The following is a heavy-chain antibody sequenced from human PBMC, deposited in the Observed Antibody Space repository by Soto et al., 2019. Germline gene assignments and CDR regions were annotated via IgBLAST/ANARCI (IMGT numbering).Heavy chain of an antibody. Sequence: PGGSVRLSCAASGFTFSSYAMSWVRQAPGKGLEWVSAISGSGGSTYYADSVKGRFTISRDNSKNTLYLQMNSLRAEDTAVYYCARDYLVVPHRVIDYWGQGTLVTVSS. CDR2: ISGSGGST. D-gene: IGHD2-2*01. CDR1: GFTFSSYA. J-gene: IGHJ4*02. V-gene: IGHV3-23*01. CDR3: ARDYLVVPHRVIDY.